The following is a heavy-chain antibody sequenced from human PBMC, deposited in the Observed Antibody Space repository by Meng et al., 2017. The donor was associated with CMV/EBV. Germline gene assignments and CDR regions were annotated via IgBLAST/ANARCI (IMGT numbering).Heavy chain of an antibody. V-gene: IGHV1-2*02. Sequence: QGQVVESGAEVKKPGASVKVSCKASGYTFTGYYMHWVRQAPGQGLEWMGWINPNSGGTNYAQKFQGRVTMTRDTSISTAYMELSRLRSDDTAVYYCARWATYSSSWYIWNWFDPWGQGTLVTVSS. CDR2: INPNSGGT. D-gene: IGHD6-13*01. CDR1: GYTFTGYY. J-gene: IGHJ5*02. CDR3: ARWATYSSSWYIWNWFDP.